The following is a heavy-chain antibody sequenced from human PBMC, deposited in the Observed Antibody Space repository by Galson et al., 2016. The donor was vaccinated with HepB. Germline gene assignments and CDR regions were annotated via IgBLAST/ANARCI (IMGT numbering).Heavy chain of an antibody. CDR1: GFDFSTYP. CDR3: LTDSDYGMDV. Sequence: SLRLSCAASGFDFSTYPIHWVRQAPGKGLEYVSAISSTGGSTFYADSVKGRFIISRDNSKKTVYVQMSSLRGDDTAVYFCLTDSDYGMDVWGQGTTVIVSS. CDR2: ISSTGGST. J-gene: IGHJ6*02. V-gene: IGHV3-64*05. D-gene: IGHD2-15*01.